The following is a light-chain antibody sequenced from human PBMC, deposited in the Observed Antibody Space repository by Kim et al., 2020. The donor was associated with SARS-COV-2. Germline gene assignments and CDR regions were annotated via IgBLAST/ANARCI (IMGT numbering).Light chain of an antibody. V-gene: IGLV1-40*01. CDR2: GNS. CDR1: SSNIGAGYD. Sequence: RVTISCTGSSSNIGAGYDVHWYQQRPGTAPKLLIYGNSNRPSGVPDRFSGSKSCTSVSLAITGLQAEDEADYYCQSYDSSLSGSVFGGGTKLTVL. CDR3: QSYDSSLSGSV. J-gene: IGLJ2*01.